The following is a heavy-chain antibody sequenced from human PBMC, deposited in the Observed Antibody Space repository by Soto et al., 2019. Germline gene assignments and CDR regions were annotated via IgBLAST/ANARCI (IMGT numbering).Heavy chain of an antibody. D-gene: IGHD3-22*01. CDR2: ISSSGSTI. V-gene: IGHV3-11*01. J-gene: IGHJ4*02. CDR1: GFTLSDYY. Sequence: QVQLVESGGGLVKPGGSLRLSCVVTGFTLSDYYITWIRQAPGKGLEWVSYISSSGSTIKYADSVKGRFTISRDNAKNSVYLQMNSLRAEGAAVYYFARDDYYESRAHLELWGQGTLVTVSS. CDR3: ARDDYYESRAHLEL.